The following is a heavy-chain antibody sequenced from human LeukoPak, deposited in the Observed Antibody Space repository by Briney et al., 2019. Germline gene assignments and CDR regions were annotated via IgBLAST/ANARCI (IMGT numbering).Heavy chain of an antibody. V-gene: IGHV4-31*03. CDR1: GGSISSGGYY. Sequence: SETLSLTCTVSGGSISSGGYYWSWIRQHPGKGLEWIGYIYSSGSTYYNPSLKSRVTISVDTSKNQFSLKLSSVTAADTAVYYCARGGFDGMDVWGKGTTVTVSS. J-gene: IGHJ6*04. CDR3: ARGGFDGMDV. CDR2: IYSSGST. D-gene: IGHD3-3*01.